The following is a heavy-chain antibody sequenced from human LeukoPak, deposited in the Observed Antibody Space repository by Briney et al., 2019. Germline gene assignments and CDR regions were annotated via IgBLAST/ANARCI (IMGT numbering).Heavy chain of an antibody. D-gene: IGHD3-22*01. J-gene: IGHJ5*02. Sequence: GGSLRLSCAASGFTFSSYAMSWVRQAPGKGREWVSAISGSGGSTYYADSVKGRFTISRDNSKNTLYLQMNSLRAEDTAVYYCAKDPEITMIRRFDPWGQGTLVTVSS. CDR1: GFTFSSYA. V-gene: IGHV3-23*01. CDR3: AKDPEITMIRRFDP. CDR2: ISGSGGST.